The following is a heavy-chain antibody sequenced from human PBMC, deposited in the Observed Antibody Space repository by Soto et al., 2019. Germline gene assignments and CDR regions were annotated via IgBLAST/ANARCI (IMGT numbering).Heavy chain of an antibody. J-gene: IGHJ6*03. CDR2: INHSGST. Sequence: SETLSLTCAVYGGSFSGYYWSWIRQPPGKGLEWIGEINHSGSTNYNPSLKSRVTISVDTSKNQFSLKLSSVTAADTAAYYCARGTTVTSIYYYYYMDVWGKGTTVTVSS. V-gene: IGHV4-34*01. CDR3: ARGTTVTSIYYYYYMDV. D-gene: IGHD4-4*01. CDR1: GGSFSGYY.